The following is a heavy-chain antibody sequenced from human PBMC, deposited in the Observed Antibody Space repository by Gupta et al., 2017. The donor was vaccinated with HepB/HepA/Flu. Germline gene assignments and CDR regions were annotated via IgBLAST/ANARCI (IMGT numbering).Heavy chain of an antibody. CDR3: ARAPITGDDY. Sequence: EVQLVESGGGLVKPGGSLRLSCAASGFTFSSYSMNWVRQAPGKGLEWVSSISSSSSYIYYADSVKGRFTISRDNAKNSLYLQMNGLRAEDTAVYYCARAPITGDDYWGQGTLVTVSS. V-gene: IGHV3-21*01. CDR2: ISSSSSYI. J-gene: IGHJ4*02. CDR1: GFTFSSYS. D-gene: IGHD7-27*01.